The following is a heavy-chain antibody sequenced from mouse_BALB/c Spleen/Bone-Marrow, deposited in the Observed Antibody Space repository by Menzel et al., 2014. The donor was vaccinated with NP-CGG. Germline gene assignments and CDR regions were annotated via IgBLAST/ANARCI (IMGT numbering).Heavy chain of an antibody. CDR3: ARYRLGTYFDY. CDR1: GFNIKDTY. D-gene: IGHD2-14*01. Sequence: EVQRVESGAELVKPGASVKLSCTASGFNIKDTYMHWVKQRPEQGLEWIGRIDPANGNTKYDPKFQGKATTTADTSSNTAYLQLSSLTSEDTAVYYCARYRLGTYFDYWGQGTTLTVSS. V-gene: IGHV14-3*02. CDR2: IDPANGNT. J-gene: IGHJ2*01.